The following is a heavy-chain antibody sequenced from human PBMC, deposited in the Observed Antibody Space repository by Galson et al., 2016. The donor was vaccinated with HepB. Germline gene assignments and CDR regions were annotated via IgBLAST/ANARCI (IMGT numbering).Heavy chain of an antibody. J-gene: IGHJ5*02. CDR1: GFSFTDSG. CDR3: ARDGMFQIDP. V-gene: IGHV3-33*01. CDR2: IWYDGIKQ. D-gene: IGHD3-10*02. Sequence: SLRLSCAASGFSFTDSGMHWVRQAPGKGLKWVAIIWYDGIKQYYADSVKGRFTVSRDNSKNTVYLQMNRLRADDTALYYCARDGMFQIDPWGQGTLVTVSS.